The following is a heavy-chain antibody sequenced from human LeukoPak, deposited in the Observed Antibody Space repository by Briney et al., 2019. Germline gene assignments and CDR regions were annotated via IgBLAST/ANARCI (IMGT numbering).Heavy chain of an antibody. CDR3: ARSRADTGYGFY. CDR2: IYTSGST. J-gene: IGHJ4*02. D-gene: IGHD5-18*01. V-gene: IGHV4-61*02. Sequence: PSETLSLTCTVSGGSISSGSYYWSWIRQPAGKGLEWIGRIYTSGSTNYNPSLKSRVTISVDMSRTQFSLKLSSVTAADTAVYFCARSRADTGYGFYWGQGTLVTVSS. CDR1: GGSISSGSYY.